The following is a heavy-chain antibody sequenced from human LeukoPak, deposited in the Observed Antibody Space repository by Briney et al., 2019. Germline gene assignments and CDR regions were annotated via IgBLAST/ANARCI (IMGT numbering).Heavy chain of an antibody. CDR1: GFTFSTYG. CDR3: AKVIHDYGDYRRWPLDV. D-gene: IGHD4-17*01. CDR2: ISYDGSNK. Sequence: PGGSLRLSCAASGFTFSTYGMRWVRQAPGQGLEWVAVISYDGSNKYYADSVKGRFTISRDNSKNTLYLQMDCLRAEDMAVYSCAKVIHDYGDYRRWPLDVWGKGTTVTVSS. J-gene: IGHJ6*04. V-gene: IGHV3-30*18.